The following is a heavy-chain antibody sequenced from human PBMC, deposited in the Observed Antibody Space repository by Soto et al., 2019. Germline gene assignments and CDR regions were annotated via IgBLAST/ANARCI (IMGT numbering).Heavy chain of an antibody. CDR3: AHRLIILTTGLSDAFDI. CDR2: IYWDDDK. CDR1: GFSLSTSGVG. V-gene: IGHV2-5*02. J-gene: IGHJ3*02. D-gene: IGHD3-9*01. Sequence: SGPTLVNPTQTLSLTCTFSGFSLSTSGVGVGWIRQPPGKALEWLALIYWDDDKRYSPSLKSRLTITKDTSKNQVVLTMTNMDPVDTATYYCAHRLIILTTGLSDAFDIWGQGTMVTVSS.